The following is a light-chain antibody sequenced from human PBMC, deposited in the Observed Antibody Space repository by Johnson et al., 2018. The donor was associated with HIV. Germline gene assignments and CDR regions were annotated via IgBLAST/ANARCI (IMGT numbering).Light chain of an antibody. CDR1: SSNIGNNY. CDR2: ENN. Sequence: QSVLTQPPSVSAAPGQKVTISCSGSSSNIGNNYVSWYQQLPGTAPKLLIYENNKRPSGIPDRFSGSTPGTSATLGITGLPTGDEADYCCGTWDSSLRAAPYVFGTGTKVTVL. J-gene: IGLJ1*01. CDR3: GTWDSSLRAAPYV. V-gene: IGLV1-51*02.